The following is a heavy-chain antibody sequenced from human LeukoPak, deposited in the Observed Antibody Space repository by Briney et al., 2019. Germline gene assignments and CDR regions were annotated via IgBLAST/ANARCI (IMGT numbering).Heavy chain of an antibody. CDR3: ALNNFWGCFPLDY. CDR2: INPNSGGT. Sequence: ASVKVSCTASGYTFTGYYMHWVRQAPGQGLEWMGWINPNSGGTNYAQKFQGRVTMTRDTSISTAYMELSRLRSDDTAVYYCALNNFWGCFPLDYWGQGTLVTVSS. CDR1: GYTFTGYY. J-gene: IGHJ4*02. D-gene: IGHD3-3*01. V-gene: IGHV1-2*02.